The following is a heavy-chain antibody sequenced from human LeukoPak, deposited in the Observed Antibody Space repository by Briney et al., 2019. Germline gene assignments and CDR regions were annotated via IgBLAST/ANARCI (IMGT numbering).Heavy chain of an antibody. J-gene: IGHJ5*02. V-gene: IGHV5-51*01. Sequence: GESLKISCKGSGYIFTSYWIGWVRQMPGKGLEWMGIIYPGDSDTRYSPSFQGQVTISADKSISTAYLQWSSLKASDTAMYYCARRIGWVRGPNWFDPWGQGTLVTVSS. D-gene: IGHD3-10*01. CDR3: ARRIGWVRGPNWFDP. CDR2: IYPGDSDT. CDR1: GYIFTSYW.